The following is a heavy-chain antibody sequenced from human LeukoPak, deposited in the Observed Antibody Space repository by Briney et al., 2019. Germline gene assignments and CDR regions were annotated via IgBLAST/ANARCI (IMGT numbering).Heavy chain of an antibody. D-gene: IGHD6-13*01. V-gene: IGHV4-31*03. CDR2: IYYSGST. CDR3: ARAGSSSSWYDFGYHYYYGMDV. Sequence: PSETLSLTCTVSGGSISSGGYYWSWIRQHPGKGLEWIGYIYYSGSTCYNPSLKSRVTISVDTSKNQFSLKLSSVTAADTAVYYCARAGSSSSWYDFGYHYYYGMDVWGQGTTVTVSS. CDR1: GGSISSGGYY. J-gene: IGHJ6*02.